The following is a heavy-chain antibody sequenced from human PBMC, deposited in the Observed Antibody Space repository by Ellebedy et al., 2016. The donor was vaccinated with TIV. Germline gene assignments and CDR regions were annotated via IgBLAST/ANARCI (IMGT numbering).Heavy chain of an antibody. CDR3: ARIFLGYYGLDV. Sequence: SETLSLTCTVSGGAVSSHSNYWSWIRQPLGKRLEWLGYVFSRVGSNYNPSLKSRVSISVDTSKNQFSLNLSSVTAADTAVYYCARIFLGYYGLDVWGQGTTVTVSS. CDR2: VFSRVGS. J-gene: IGHJ6*02. D-gene: IGHD6-13*01. CDR1: GGAVSSHSNY. V-gene: IGHV4-61*01.